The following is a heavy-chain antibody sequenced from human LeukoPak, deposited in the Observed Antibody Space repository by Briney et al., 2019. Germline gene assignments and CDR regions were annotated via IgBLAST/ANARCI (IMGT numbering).Heavy chain of an antibody. V-gene: IGHV3-66*01. CDR1: GFTVSSNY. D-gene: IGHD1-26*01. CDR2: LYASGIT. Sequence: GGSLRLSCAASGFTVSSNYMSWVRQAPGKGLEWVSVLYASGITKYADSVKGRFTISRDTSDNTLNLQMNDLGAEDSAVYYCAAKGNGYTGIYVFAHRGQGTLVTVSA. J-gene: IGHJ4*02. CDR3: AAKGNGYTGIYVFAH.